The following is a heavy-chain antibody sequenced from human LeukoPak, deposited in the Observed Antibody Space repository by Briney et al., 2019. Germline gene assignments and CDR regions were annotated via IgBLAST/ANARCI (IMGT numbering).Heavy chain of an antibody. D-gene: IGHD6-13*01. J-gene: IGHJ5*02. CDR3: VKHVGSRWSNNRFDP. Sequence: GGSLRLSCAASGFTFSRSAMTWVRQTPGKGLDWVSSISSSGNTYYADSVKGRFTISRDNSKNMLYLQMNSLRAEDTAVYYCVKHVGSRWSNNRFDPWGQGTLVTVSS. CDR1: GFTFSRSA. CDR2: ISSSGNT. V-gene: IGHV3-23*01.